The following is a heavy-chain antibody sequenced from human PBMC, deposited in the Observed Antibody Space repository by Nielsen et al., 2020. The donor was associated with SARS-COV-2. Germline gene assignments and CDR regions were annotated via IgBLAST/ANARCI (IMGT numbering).Heavy chain of an antibody. CDR3: ARDTSIPTFDI. Sequence: WIRQPPGKGLEWVANIKQDGSEKYYVDSVKGRFTISRDNAKNSLYLQMNSLRAEDTAVYYCARDTSIPTFDIWGQGTMVTVSS. J-gene: IGHJ3*02. V-gene: IGHV3-7*01. D-gene: IGHD2-2*01. CDR2: IKQDGSEK.